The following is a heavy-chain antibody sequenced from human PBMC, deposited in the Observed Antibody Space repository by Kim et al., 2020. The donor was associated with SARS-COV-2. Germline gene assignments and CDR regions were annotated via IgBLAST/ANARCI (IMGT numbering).Heavy chain of an antibody. J-gene: IGHJ1*01. V-gene: IGHV3-30*03. Sequence: DSVKGRFTISRDNSKNTLYLQMNSLRAEDTAVYYCAADSSGYYYDEYFQHWGQGTLVTVSS. D-gene: IGHD3-22*01. CDR3: AADSSGYYYDEYFQH.